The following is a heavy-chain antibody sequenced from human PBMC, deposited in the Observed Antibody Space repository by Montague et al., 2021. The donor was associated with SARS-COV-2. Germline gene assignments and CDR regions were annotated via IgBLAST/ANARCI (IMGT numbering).Heavy chain of an antibody. Sequence: SETLSLTCTVSGGSISSYYWSWIRQPPGKGLEWIGYIYYSGSTNYNPSLKSRVTISVDTSKNQFSLKLSSVTAADTAVYYCASGVLVAIFGVVNYYYYYYMDVWGKGTTVTVSS. CDR2: IYYSGST. CDR3: ASGVLVAIFGVVNYYYYYYMDV. J-gene: IGHJ6*03. CDR1: GGSISSYY. V-gene: IGHV4-59*01. D-gene: IGHD3-3*01.